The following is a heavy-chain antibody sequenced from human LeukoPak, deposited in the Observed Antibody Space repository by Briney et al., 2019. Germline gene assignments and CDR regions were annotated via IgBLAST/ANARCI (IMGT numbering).Heavy chain of an antibody. D-gene: IGHD1-26*01. J-gene: IGHJ4*02. CDR2: INHSGST. CDR1: GGSISSSSYY. V-gene: IGHV4-39*07. CDR3: ARRGIVGAQFDY. Sequence: SETLSLTCTVSGGSISSSSYYWSWIRQPPGKGLEWIGEINHSGSTNYNPSLKSRVTISVDTSKNQFSLKLSSVTAADTAVYYCARRGIVGAQFDYWGQGTLVTVSS.